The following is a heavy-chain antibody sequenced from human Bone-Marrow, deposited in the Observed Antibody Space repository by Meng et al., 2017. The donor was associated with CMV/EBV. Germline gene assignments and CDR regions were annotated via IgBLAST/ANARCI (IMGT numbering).Heavy chain of an antibody. CDR3: ARGAYIVLMVYAIEPRLYGMDV. J-gene: IGHJ6*02. CDR1: GFTFDDYA. CDR2: ISWNSGSI. D-gene: IGHD2-8*01. Sequence: SLKISCAASGFTFDDYAMHWVRQAPGKGLEWVSGISWNSGSIGYADSVKGRFTISRDNAKNTLYLQMNSLRAEDTAVYYCARGAYIVLMVYAIEPRLYGMDVWGQGTTVTVSS. V-gene: IGHV3-9*01.